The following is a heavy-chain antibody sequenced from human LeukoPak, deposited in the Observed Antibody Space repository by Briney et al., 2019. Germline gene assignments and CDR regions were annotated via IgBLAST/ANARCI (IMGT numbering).Heavy chain of an antibody. D-gene: IGHD3-9*01. CDR3: AKDLYYDILTGYAY. CDR2: ISSSSSYI. CDR1: GFTFSSYE. V-gene: IGHV3-21*04. Sequence: GGSLRLSCAASGFTFSSYEMNWVRQAPGKGLEWVSSISSSSSYIYYADSVKGRFTISRDNAKNSLYLQMNSLRAEDTAVYYCAKDLYYDILTGYAYWGQGTLVTVSS. J-gene: IGHJ4*02.